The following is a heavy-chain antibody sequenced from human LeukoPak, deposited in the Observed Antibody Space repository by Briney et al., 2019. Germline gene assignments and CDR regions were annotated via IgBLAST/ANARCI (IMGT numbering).Heavy chain of an antibody. CDR1: GFTFSIAW. CDR3: ARDRLRDGYKSPDY. CDR2: ISSSGSTI. V-gene: IGHV3-11*01. J-gene: IGHJ4*02. Sequence: GGSLRLSCAASGFTFSIAWMSWIRQAPGEGLEWVSYISSSGSTIYYADSVKGRFTISRDNAKNSLYLQMNSLRAEDTAVYYCARDRLRDGYKSPDYWGQGTLVTVSS. D-gene: IGHD5-24*01.